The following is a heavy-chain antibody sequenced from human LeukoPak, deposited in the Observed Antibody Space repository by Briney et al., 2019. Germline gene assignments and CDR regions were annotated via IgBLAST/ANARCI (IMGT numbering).Heavy chain of an antibody. CDR2: IKEDGSEK. J-gene: IGHJ4*02. D-gene: IGHD4-23*01. CDR1: RFTFSNYW. CDR3: ARDLGGGPPGY. V-gene: IGHV3-7*01. Sequence: PGGSLRLSCAASRFTFSNYWMSWVRQAPGKGLEWVANIKEDGSEKYYVDSVKGRFTISRDNAENSLYLQMNSLRAEDSAVYYCARDLGGGPPGYWGQGTLVTVSS.